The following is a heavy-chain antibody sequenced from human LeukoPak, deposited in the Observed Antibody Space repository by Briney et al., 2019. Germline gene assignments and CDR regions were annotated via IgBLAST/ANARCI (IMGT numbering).Heavy chain of an antibody. D-gene: IGHD3-10*01. J-gene: IGHJ3*02. CDR1: GYTFTSYG. CDR2: ISAYNGNT. Sequence: ASVKVSCKASGYTFTSYGISWVRQAPGQGLEWMGWISAYNGNTNYAQKLQGRVTMTTDTSTSTAYMELRSLRSDDTAVYYCARPLITIQTQDAFDIWGQGTMVTVSS. CDR3: ARPLITIQTQDAFDI. V-gene: IGHV1-18*01.